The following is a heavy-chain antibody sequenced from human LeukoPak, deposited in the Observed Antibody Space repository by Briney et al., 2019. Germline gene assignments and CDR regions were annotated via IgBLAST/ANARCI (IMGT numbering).Heavy chain of an antibody. V-gene: IGHV4-59*08. D-gene: IGHD2-21*02. CDR1: GGSISSYY. CDR2: IYYSGST. J-gene: IGHJ4*02. Sequence: PSETLSLTCTVSGGSISSYYWSWIRQPPGKGLEWIGYIYYSGSTNYNPSLKSRVTISVDTSKNQFSLKLSSVTAADTAVYYCARWGDLNALDYWGQGTLVTVSS. CDR3: ARWGDLNALDY.